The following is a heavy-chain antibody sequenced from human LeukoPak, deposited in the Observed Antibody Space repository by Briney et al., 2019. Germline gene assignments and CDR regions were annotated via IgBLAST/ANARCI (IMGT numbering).Heavy chain of an antibody. V-gene: IGHV4-34*01. CDR2: INHSGST. CDR3: ARGPRPYSSGWYVY. J-gene: IGHJ4*02. Sequence: SETLSLTCAVYGGSFRGYYWSWIRQPPGKGPEWIGEINHSGSTNYNPSLKSRVTISVDTSKNQFSLKLSSVTAADTAVYYCARGPRPYSSGWYVYWGQGTLVTVSS. D-gene: IGHD6-19*01. CDR1: GGSFRGYY.